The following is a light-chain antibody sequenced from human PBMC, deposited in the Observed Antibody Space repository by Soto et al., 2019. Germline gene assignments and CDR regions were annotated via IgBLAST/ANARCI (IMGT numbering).Light chain of an antibody. CDR1: SSDVGGYDF. V-gene: IGLV2-14*03. CDR3: SSYTRSTTLV. J-gene: IGLJ2*01. Sequence: QSALTQPASVSGSPGQSITISCTATSSDVGGYDFVYWYQQHPGKARKRMIYDVSNRPSGVSDRFSGSKSGNTASLTISGLQAEDEADYYCSSYTRSTTLVFGGGTKATV. CDR2: DVS.